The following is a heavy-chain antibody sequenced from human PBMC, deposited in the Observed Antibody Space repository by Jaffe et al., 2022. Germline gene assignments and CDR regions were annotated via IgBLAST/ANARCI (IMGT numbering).Heavy chain of an antibody. CDR3: ASLAVTTTDYFDY. D-gene: IGHD4-17*01. J-gene: IGHJ4*02. V-gene: IGHV4-59*01. Sequence: QVQLQESGPGLVKPSETLSLTCTVSGGSISSYYWSWIRQPPGKGLEWIGYIYYSGSTNYNPSLKSRVTISVDTSKNQFSLKLSSVTAADTAVYYCASLAVTTTDYFDYWGQGTLVTVSS. CDR1: GGSISSYY. CDR2: IYYSGST.